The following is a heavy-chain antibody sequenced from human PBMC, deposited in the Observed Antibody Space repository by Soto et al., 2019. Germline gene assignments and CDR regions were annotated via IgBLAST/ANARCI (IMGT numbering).Heavy chain of an antibody. CDR3: AGIAVAGTGAFDI. V-gene: IGHV5-51*01. Sequence: LVESLKISCKGSGYSFTSYWIGWVRQMPGKGLEWMGIIYPGDSDTRYSPSFQGQVTISADKSISTAYLQWSSLKASDTAMYYCAGIAVAGTGAFDIWGQGTMVTVSS. CDR2: IYPGDSDT. D-gene: IGHD6-19*01. J-gene: IGHJ3*02. CDR1: GYSFTSYW.